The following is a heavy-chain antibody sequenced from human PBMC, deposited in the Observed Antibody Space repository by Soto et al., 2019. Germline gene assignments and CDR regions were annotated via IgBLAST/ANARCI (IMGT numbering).Heavy chain of an antibody. V-gene: IGHV4-59*01. CDR2: IHRTGST. CDR1: RGSISSYY. J-gene: IGHJ5*02. D-gene: IGHD3-10*01. Sequence: SETLSLTCSVSRGSISSYYWSWVRQPPGKGLEWIGFIHRTGSTKYNPSLESRVTISVDTSRNQLSLRLSSVTAADTAVYYCARESAGSGKNNWFDPWGQGILVTVSS. CDR3: ARESAGSGKNNWFDP.